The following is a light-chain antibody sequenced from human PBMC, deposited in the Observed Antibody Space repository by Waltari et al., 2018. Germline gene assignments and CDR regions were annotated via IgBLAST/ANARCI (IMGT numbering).Light chain of an antibody. CDR2: DVS. V-gene: IGLV2-14*01. Sequence: QSALTQPASVSGSPGQSITISCTVTSSDVGGYNYVSWYEQHPGKAPKPMIYDVSIRPSGVSTRFSGSKSGNTASLTISGLHAEDEADYYCSSYTSSSTLVFGGGTKLTVL. J-gene: IGLJ2*01. CDR3: SSYTSSSTLV. CDR1: SSDVGGYNY.